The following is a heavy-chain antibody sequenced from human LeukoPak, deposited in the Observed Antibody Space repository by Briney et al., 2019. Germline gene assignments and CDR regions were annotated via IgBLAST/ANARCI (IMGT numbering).Heavy chain of an antibody. Sequence: SETLSLTCTVSVGSNSSGDYYWSWIRQPPGKGLEWLGYIYYSGSTYYNPSLQSRVTISVDTSKNQLSLKLSSVTAADTAVYYCARVPYYDILTGYYGGYFDYWGQGTLVTVSS. CDR2: IYYSGST. D-gene: IGHD3-9*01. CDR3: ARVPYYDILTGYYGGYFDY. CDR1: VGSNSSGDYY. J-gene: IGHJ4*02. V-gene: IGHV4-30-4*01.